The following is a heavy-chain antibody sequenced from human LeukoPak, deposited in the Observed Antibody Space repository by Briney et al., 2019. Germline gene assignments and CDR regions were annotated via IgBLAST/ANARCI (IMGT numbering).Heavy chain of an antibody. CDR3: AKDQRFGDLDDY. V-gene: IGHV3-23*01. Sequence: GGSLRLSCTTSGFTFSNYAMSWVRQAPGKGLEWVSSISGSAITTYYADSVKGRFAISRDNSKNTLYLQMTSLRAEDTAVYYCAKDQRFGDLDDYRGQETLVTVSS. CDR2: ISGSAITT. CDR1: GFTFSNYA. J-gene: IGHJ4*02. D-gene: IGHD3-10*01.